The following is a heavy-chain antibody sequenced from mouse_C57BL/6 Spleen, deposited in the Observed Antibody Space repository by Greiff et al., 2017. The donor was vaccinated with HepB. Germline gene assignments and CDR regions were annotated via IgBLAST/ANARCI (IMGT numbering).Heavy chain of an antibody. Sequence: VQLQQSGPELVKPGASVKISCKASGYTFTDYYMNWVKQSHGKSLEWIGDINPNNGGTSYNQKFKGKATLTVDKSSSTAYMELRSLTSEDSAVYYCARRIWYYASDYWGQGTTLTVSS. V-gene: IGHV1-26*01. J-gene: IGHJ2*01. CDR3: ARRIWYYASDY. CDR1: GYTFTDYY. D-gene: IGHD1-1*01. CDR2: INPNNGGT.